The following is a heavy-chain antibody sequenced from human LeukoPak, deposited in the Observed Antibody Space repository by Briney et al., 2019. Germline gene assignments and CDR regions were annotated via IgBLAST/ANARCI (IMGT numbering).Heavy chain of an antibody. Sequence: GGSLRLSCAASGFTFNNYWMHWVRQAPGKGLVWVSRINSDGSTTTYADSAKGRFTISRDNAKNTLYLQMNSLRVEDTAVYYCARGRYYHDGSGYYSGYWGQGTLVTVSS. CDR2: INSDGSTT. CDR3: ARGRYYHDGSGYYSGY. J-gene: IGHJ4*02. D-gene: IGHD3-22*01. CDR1: GFTFNNYW. V-gene: IGHV3-74*01.